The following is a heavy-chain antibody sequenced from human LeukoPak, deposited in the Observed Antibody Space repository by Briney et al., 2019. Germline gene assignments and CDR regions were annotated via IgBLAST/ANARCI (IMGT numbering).Heavy chain of an antibody. D-gene: IGHD2-21*01. CDR1: GFTFSRSW. V-gene: IGHV3-7*04. CDR2: INEDGSEI. J-gene: IGHJ5*02. CDR3: VRAYHPGGWFDP. Sequence: GGSLRLSCAASGFTFSRSWMTWVRQAPGKGLEWVASINEDGSEIHYVDSVKGRFTISRDNAKDSLYLQMNSLTAEDTAMYHCVRAYHPGGWFDPWGQGTLVTVSS.